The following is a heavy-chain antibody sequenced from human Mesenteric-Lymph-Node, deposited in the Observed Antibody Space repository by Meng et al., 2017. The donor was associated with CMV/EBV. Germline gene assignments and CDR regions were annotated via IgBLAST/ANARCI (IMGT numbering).Heavy chain of an antibody. J-gene: IGHJ4*02. CDR1: GYNFIDHY. D-gene: IGHD5-24*01. V-gene: IGHV1-2*02. CDR3: ARTPNLLQYFFDA. Sequence: ASVKVSCKTSGYNFIDHYLHWVRQAPGQGLEWMGWVSPDSGFTNYAQKFRGRVTMTRDTSISTAYLEVRRLTSDDTAVYYCARTPNLLQYFFDAWGQGTMVTVSS. CDR2: VSPDSGFT.